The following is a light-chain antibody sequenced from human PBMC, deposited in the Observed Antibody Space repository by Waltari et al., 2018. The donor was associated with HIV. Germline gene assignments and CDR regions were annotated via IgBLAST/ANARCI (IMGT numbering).Light chain of an antibody. Sequence: QSVLTQPPSPSGTPGQRVNFSCSGSSANIGSNPVNWYQKLPGTAPRLLIYNNNQRPSGVPDRFPGSKSGTSASLAISGLQSEDEADYYCAAWDDSLNGHVLFGGGTKLTVL. CDR2: NNN. CDR3: AAWDDSLNGHVL. CDR1: SANIGSNP. V-gene: IGLV1-44*01. J-gene: IGLJ2*01.